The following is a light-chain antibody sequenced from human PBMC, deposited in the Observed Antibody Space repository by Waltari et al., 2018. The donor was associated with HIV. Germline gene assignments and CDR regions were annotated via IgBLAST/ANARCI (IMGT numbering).Light chain of an antibody. CDR1: SGSVSTAYY. CDR2: STN. Sequence: QTVVTQEPSFSVSPGGTVTLTCGLSSGSVSTAYYPSWYQQTPGQTPRTLIYSTNTRSAGVPDRFAGSIRGNKAALTITGAQADDESDYYCVLYVGSGIYVFGTGTKVTVL. CDR3: VLYVGSGIYV. J-gene: IGLJ1*01. V-gene: IGLV8-61*01.